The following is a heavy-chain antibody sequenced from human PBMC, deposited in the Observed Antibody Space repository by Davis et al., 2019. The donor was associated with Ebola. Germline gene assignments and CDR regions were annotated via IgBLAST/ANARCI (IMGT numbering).Heavy chain of an antibody. J-gene: IGHJ6*02. CDR1: GFTFSSYA. Sequence: PGGSLRLSCSASGFTFSSYAMYWVRQAPGKGLEYVSAISSNGGSTYYADSVKDRFTISRDNSKNTLYLQRSSLRAEDTAVYVCGKVGPNVGVPAGGMDVWGQGTTVTVSS. CDR3: GKVGPNVGVPAGGMDV. CDR2: ISSNGGST. D-gene: IGHD2-2*01. V-gene: IGHV3-64D*08.